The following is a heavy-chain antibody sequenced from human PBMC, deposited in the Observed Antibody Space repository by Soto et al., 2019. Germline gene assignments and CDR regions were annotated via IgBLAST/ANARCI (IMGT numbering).Heavy chain of an antibody. CDR2: IDQSGST. D-gene: IGHD4-17*01. V-gene: IGHV4-34*01. Sequence: SETLSLTCAVYGGSFSGYYWNWLRQPPGEGLEWIGKIDQSGSTNYNPSLKSRVSMSVDTSKNQFSLKLSSVTAADTAVYYCARVVLATVTTHYGFDYWGQGTLVTVSS. J-gene: IGHJ4*02. CDR1: GGSFSGYY. CDR3: ARVVLATVTTHYGFDY.